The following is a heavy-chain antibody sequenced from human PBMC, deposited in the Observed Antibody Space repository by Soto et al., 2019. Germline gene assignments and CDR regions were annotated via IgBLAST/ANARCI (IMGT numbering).Heavy chain of an antibody. CDR1: GFTFSSYA. J-gene: IGHJ4*02. V-gene: IGHV3-23*01. CDR3: AKDGSSSSWYKIFDY. Sequence: HPGGSLRLSCAASGFTFSSYAMSWVRQAPGKGLEWVSAISGSGGSTYYADSVKGRFTISRDNSKNTLYLQMNSLRAEDTAVYYCAKDGSSSSWYKIFDYWGQGTLVTVSS. CDR2: ISGSGGST. D-gene: IGHD6-13*01.